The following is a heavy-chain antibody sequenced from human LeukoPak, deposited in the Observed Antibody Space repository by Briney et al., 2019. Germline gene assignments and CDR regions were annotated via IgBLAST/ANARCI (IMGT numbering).Heavy chain of an antibody. D-gene: IGHD2-15*01. V-gene: IGHV3-48*03. J-gene: IGHJ4*02. CDR2: ISRSDSII. CDR3: AKEGIGYCSGGSCYAQGYLDY. CDR1: GFTFSSYE. Sequence: GGSLRLSCAASGFTFSSYEMNWVRQAPGKGLEWVSYISRSDSIIYYADSVKGRFTISRDNAKNSLYLQMNSLRAEDTAVYYCAKEGIGYCSGGSCYAQGYLDYWGQGTLVTVSS.